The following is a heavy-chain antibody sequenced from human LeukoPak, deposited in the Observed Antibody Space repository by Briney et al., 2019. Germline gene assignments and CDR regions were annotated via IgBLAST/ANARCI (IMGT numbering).Heavy chain of an antibody. V-gene: IGHV3-23*01. Sequence: GGSLRLSCEAAGFSFRAYPMGWVRRASGKRLEWVSGISAGADVIFYADRVKGRFTISRDNSKNTLYLQMNSLRAEDSAEYYCAKCLLTTATGTGRAFDIWGQGTMVTVSA. CDR3: AKCLLTTATGTGRAFDI. D-gene: IGHD1-1*01. J-gene: IGHJ3*02. CDR1: GFSFRAYP. CDR2: ISAGADVI.